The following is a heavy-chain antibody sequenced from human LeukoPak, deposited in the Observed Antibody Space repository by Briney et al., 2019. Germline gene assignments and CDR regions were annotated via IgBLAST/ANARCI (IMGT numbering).Heavy chain of an antibody. Sequence: ASVNVSCKASGYTLTSYYMHWVRQPAGQGLERMGIINPSSGSTSYEQKFQGRVTLTRDTSTSTVYMELSSLRSEDTAVYDCARDPGIVGATGDDPWGQGTLVTVSS. D-gene: IGHD1-26*01. CDR1: GYTLTSYY. CDR2: INPSSGST. V-gene: IGHV1-46*01. J-gene: IGHJ5*02. CDR3: ARDPGIVGATGDDP.